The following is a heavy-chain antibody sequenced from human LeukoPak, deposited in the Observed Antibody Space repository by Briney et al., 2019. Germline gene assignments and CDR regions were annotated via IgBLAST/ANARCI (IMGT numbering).Heavy chain of an antibody. J-gene: IGHJ6*02. CDR1: VYTFTVYY. V-gene: IGHV1-2*02. Sequence: GASVKVSCKASVYTFTVYYMHWVCQAPGQGLEWMGWINPNSGGTIAVQKCQGRVTMTRDTSISTDYMELSRLRSDTTDMSFCARDADNTPHRPYYYYGMDVWGQGTTVTVSS. D-gene: IGHD2-2*02. CDR3: ARDADNTPHRPYYYYGMDV. CDR2: INPNSGGT.